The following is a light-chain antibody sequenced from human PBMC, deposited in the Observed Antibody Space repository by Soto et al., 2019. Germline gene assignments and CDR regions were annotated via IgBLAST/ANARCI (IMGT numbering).Light chain of an antibody. J-gene: IGKJ4*01. Sequence: DLLMTQSPSSLSASVGDRVTITCQASQDISNYLNWYQQKPGKAPKLLIYDASNLEAGVPSRFTGSGSGTDFNFPITSLQPEDIATYYCQQYDNPPLTFGGGAQVEIK. CDR2: DAS. CDR3: QQYDNPPLT. V-gene: IGKV1-33*01. CDR1: QDISNY.